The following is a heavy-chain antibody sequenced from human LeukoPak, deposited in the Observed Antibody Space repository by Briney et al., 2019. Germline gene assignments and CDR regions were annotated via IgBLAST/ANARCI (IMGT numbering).Heavy chain of an antibody. D-gene: IGHD2-15*01. Sequence: ASVKVSCKASGGTFSSYDISWVRQAPGQGLEWMGIINPSGGSTSYAQKFQGRVTMTRDMSTSTVYMELSSLRSEDTAVYYCARRGYCSGGSCYWFDPWGQGTLVTVSS. CDR1: GGTFSSYD. J-gene: IGHJ5*02. CDR2: INPSGGST. CDR3: ARRGYCSGGSCYWFDP. V-gene: IGHV1-46*01.